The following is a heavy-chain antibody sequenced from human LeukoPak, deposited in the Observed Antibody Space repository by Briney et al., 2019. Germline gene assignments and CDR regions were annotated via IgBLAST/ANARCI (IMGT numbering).Heavy chain of an antibody. Sequence: GGSLRLSCAASGFTFSTYGIHWVRQAPGKGLEWVAVIWYDGSNKNYADSVKGRFTISRDNSKNTLYLQMNSLRAEDTAVYYCARHYRIVGASGFDYWGQGTLVTVSS. D-gene: IGHD1-26*01. J-gene: IGHJ4*02. CDR2: IWYDGSNK. CDR1: GFTFSTYG. CDR3: ARHYRIVGASGFDY. V-gene: IGHV3-33*01.